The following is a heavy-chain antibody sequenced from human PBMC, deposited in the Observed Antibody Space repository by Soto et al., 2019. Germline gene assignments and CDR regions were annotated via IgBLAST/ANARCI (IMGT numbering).Heavy chain of an antibody. D-gene: IGHD1-1*01. CDR2: ISGSGGTT. V-gene: IGHV3-23*01. CDR1: GFTFSNNG. CDR3: AKDGKYNWNDGRGWFDP. Sequence: GALRLSCAACGFTFSNNGMGWGRLAPGKGLEWVSAISGSGGTTSYADSVKGRFTISRDNSKNTLYLQMNSLRTEDTALYYCAKDGKYNWNDGRGWFDPWGQGTLVTAPQ. J-gene: IGHJ5*02.